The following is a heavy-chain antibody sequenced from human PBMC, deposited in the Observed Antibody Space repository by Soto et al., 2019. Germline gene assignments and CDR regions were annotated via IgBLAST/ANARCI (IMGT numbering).Heavy chain of an antibody. Sequence: EVQLVESGGGLVQPGGSLRLSCAASGFTVSSNYMSWVRQAPGKGLEWVSGVNWNGGSTGYADSVKGRFTISRDNAKNSLYLQMNSLRAEDTAFYYCVRGASLNFDYWGQGTLVTVSS. J-gene: IGHJ4*02. CDR3: VRGASLNFDY. V-gene: IGHV3-20*04. D-gene: IGHD1-26*01. CDR2: VNWNGGST. CDR1: GFTVSSNY.